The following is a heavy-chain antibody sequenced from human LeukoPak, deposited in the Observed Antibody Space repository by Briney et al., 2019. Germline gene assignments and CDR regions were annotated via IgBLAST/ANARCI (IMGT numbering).Heavy chain of an antibody. CDR2: LKSDGSST. CDR3: ARSGDGFDY. D-gene: IGHD2-21*01. Sequence: PGGSLRLSCAASGFIFSSFWMHGVRHAPGEGLVWVSRLKSDGSSTSYADSVKGRFTISRDNTQNMLYLQMNSLRAEDTAVYYCARSGDGFDYWGQGTLVTVSS. CDR1: GFIFSSFW. V-gene: IGHV3-74*01. J-gene: IGHJ4*02.